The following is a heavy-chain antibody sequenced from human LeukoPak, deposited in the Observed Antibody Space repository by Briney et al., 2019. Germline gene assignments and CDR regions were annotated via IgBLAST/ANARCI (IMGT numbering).Heavy chain of an antibody. D-gene: IGHD1-7*01. CDR2: IYSGGST. Sequence: PGGSLRLSCAASGFTVSSNYMSWVRQAPGKGLEWVSVIYSGGSTYYADSVKGRFTISRDNPKNTLYPQMNSLRAEDTAVYYCARAPYNWNYDYWGQGTLVTVSS. CDR1: GFTVSSNY. J-gene: IGHJ4*02. V-gene: IGHV3-53*01. CDR3: ARAPYNWNYDY.